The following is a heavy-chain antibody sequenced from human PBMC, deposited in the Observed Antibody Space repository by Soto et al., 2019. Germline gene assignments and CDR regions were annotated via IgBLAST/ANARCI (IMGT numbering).Heavy chain of an antibody. J-gene: IGHJ6*02. CDR2: ISSSSSYI. D-gene: IGHD3-10*01. CDR1: GFTFSSYS. Sequence: EVQLVESGGGLVKPGGSLRLSCAASGFTFSSYSMNWVRQAPGKGLEWVSSISSSSSYIYYADSVKGRFTISRDNAKNSLYLQINSLRAEDTAVYYCASGSAYGSGSFVSYYYGMDVWGQGTTVTVSS. CDR3: ASGSAYGSGSFVSYYYGMDV. V-gene: IGHV3-21*01.